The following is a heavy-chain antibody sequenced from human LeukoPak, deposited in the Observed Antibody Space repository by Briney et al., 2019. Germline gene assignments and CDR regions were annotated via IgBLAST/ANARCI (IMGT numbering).Heavy chain of an antibody. CDR3: AREPGIGYASDI. Sequence: PGGSLRLSCVVSGFTFTDSWMTWVRQAPGKGLEWVANIKQDGSETHYVDSVKGRFTISRDNAKNSLYLQMNSLRAEDTAMYYCAREPGIGYASDIWGQGTVVAVSS. CDR2: IKQDGSET. J-gene: IGHJ3*02. V-gene: IGHV3-7*01. D-gene: IGHD3-10*01. CDR1: GFTFTDSW.